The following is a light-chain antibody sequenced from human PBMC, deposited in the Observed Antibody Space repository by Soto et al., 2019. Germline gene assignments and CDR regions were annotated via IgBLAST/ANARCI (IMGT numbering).Light chain of an antibody. J-gene: IGKJ3*01. V-gene: IGKV1-27*01. Sequence: DIQMTQSLSSLSASVGDRVTISCRASQDVSSYLAWYQQKPGKAPRLLIYAASSLQSGVSSRFTGSGSGTDFTLTISSLLPEDVATYYCQKYNWPPFTFGPGTTVDLK. CDR1: QDVSSY. CDR2: AAS. CDR3: QKYNWPPFT.